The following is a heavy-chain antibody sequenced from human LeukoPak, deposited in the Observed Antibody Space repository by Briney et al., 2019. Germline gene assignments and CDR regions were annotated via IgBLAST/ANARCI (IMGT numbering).Heavy chain of an antibody. CDR3: AGGATLYYFDY. V-gene: IGHV4-39*01. Sequence: PSETLSLTCTVSGGSISSSSYYWGWIRQPPGTGPEWIGSIYYSGNTYYNPSLKSRVTISVDTSKNQFSLKLSSVTAAGSAVYYCAGGATLYYFDYWGQGTLVPVSS. CDR1: GGSISSSSYY. D-gene: IGHD1-26*01. J-gene: IGHJ4*02. CDR2: IYYSGNT.